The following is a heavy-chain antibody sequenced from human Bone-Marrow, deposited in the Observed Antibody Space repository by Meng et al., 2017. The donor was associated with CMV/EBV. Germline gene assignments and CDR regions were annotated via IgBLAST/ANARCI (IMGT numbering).Heavy chain of an antibody. Sequence: SETLSLTCTVSGASISSTSSYWGWIRRPPGKGLEWIGSIYYTGSTYYNPSLKSRVTISVGTSKNQFALKVRSVTAADTAVYYCARGPYYDGSGPFDYWGQGTLVTVSS. CDR2: IYYTGST. CDR3: ARGPYYDGSGPFDY. D-gene: IGHD3-22*01. J-gene: IGHJ4*02. V-gene: IGHV4-39*06. CDR1: GASISSTSSY.